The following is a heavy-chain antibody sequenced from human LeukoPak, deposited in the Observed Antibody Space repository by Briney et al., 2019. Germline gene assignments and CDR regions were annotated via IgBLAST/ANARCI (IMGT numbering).Heavy chain of an antibody. V-gene: IGHV4-59*01. CDR3: ARTYGDYVLDDAFDI. Sequence: SSETLSLTCTVSGGSISSYYWSWIRQPPGKGLEWIGYIYYSGSTNYNPSLKSRVTISVDTSKNQFSLKLSSVTAADTAVYYCARTYGDYVLDDAFDIWGQGTMVTVSS. J-gene: IGHJ3*02. D-gene: IGHD4-17*01. CDR2: IYYSGST. CDR1: GGSISSYY.